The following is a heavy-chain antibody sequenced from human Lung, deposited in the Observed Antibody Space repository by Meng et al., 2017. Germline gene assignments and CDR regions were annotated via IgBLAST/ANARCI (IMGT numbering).Heavy chain of an antibody. CDR1: GYTFTSYA. V-gene: IGHV7-4-1*02. CDR2: INTNTGNP. D-gene: IGHD3-10*01. J-gene: IGHJ4*02. Sequence: QVQRVQAGAELKKPGASVKVSCEASGYTFTSYAMNWVRQAPGQGLEWMGWINTNTGNPTYVPGFTGRFVFSLDTSVSTAYLQINSLKAEDTAVYYCTSGGYLDYWGQGTLVTVSS. CDR3: TSGGYLDY.